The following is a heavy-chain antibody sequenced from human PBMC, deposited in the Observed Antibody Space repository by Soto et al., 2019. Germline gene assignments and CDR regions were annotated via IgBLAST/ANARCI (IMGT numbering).Heavy chain of an antibody. CDR1: GGSFSGYY. CDR2: INHSGST. J-gene: IGHJ4*02. Sequence: QVQLQQWGAGLLKPSETLSLTCAVYGGSFSGYYWSWIRQPPGKGLEWIGEINHSGSTNYNPSLKSRVTISVDTSKNQFSLKLSSVTAADTDVYYCARVDIVATVTIDYWGQGTLVTVSS. CDR3: ARVDIVATVTIDY. D-gene: IGHD5-12*01. V-gene: IGHV4-34*01.